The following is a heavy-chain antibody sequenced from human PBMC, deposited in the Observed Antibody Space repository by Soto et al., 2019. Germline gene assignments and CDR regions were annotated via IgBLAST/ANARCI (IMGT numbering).Heavy chain of an antibody. Sequence: EVQLVESGGGLVKPGESLRLTCVASGFDFYSYGLNWVRQAPGKGLECVSSINRGSSIKYYADSVKGRFTISRDDAQNSLYLQMNSLRAEDTAVYYCARDYYGSGSYSPPGPWGQGTLVTVSS. D-gene: IGHD3-10*01. J-gene: IGHJ5*02. CDR1: GFDFYSYG. CDR2: INRGSSIK. CDR3: ARDYYGSGSYSPPGP. V-gene: IGHV3-21*01.